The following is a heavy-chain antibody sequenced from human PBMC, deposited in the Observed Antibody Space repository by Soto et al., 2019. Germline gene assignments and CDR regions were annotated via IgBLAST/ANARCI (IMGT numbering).Heavy chain of an antibody. CDR1: GFTFSSHW. D-gene: IGHD3-10*01. CDR2: INSDGSRI. CDR3: ARGASGRYYMDV. Sequence: EVQLVESGGVLVQPGGSLRLSCAASGFTFSSHWMHWVRQAPGKGLVWVSRINSDGSRINYADSLKGRLTISRDNAKNTVYLQMSSLRAEDTAVYICARGASGRYYMDVWGKGTTVTVSS. J-gene: IGHJ6*03. V-gene: IGHV3-74*01.